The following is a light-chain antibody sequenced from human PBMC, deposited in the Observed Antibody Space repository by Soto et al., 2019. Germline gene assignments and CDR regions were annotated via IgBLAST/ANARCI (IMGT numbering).Light chain of an antibody. CDR1: SSDVVAYNY. V-gene: IGLV2-8*01. Sequence: QSALTQPPSASGSPGQSVTISCTGTSSDVVAYNYVSWYQQYPGKAPKLIIYEVSKRPSGVPDRFSGSKSGKTASLTVSGLQPEDEADYYCTSYAGSNIWVFGGGTKVTVL. CDR3: TSYAGSNIWV. CDR2: EVS. J-gene: IGLJ3*02.